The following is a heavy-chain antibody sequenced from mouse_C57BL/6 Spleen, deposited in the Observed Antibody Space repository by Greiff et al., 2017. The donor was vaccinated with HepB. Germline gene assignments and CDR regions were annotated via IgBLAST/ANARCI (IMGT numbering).Heavy chain of an antibody. V-gene: IGHV1-53*01. Sequence: VQLQQPGTELVKPGASVKLSCKASGYTFTSYWMHWVKQRPGQGLEWIGNINPSNGGTNYNEQFKSKATLTVDKSSSTAYMQLSSLTSEDSAVYYCARSRGRYWYFDVWGTGTTVTVSS. J-gene: IGHJ1*03. CDR1: GYTFTSYW. CDR2: INPSNGGT. CDR3: ARSRGRYWYFDV.